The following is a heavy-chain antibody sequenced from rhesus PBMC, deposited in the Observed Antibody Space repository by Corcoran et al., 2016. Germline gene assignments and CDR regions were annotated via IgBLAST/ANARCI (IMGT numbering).Heavy chain of an antibody. J-gene: IGHJ4*01. D-gene: IGHD6-31*01. Sequence: QVTLKESGPALVKPTQTLTLTCTFSGFSLSTSGMGVGWIRQPSRKTLEWLALIYWDDDKRYRTSLKSRLTISKDTSKNPVVLTMTNMDPVDTATYYCARVRGSGWTNYFDYWGQGVLVTVSS. CDR3: ARVRGSGWTNYFDY. CDR1: GFSLSTSGMG. CDR2: IYWDDDK. V-gene: IGHV2-1*01.